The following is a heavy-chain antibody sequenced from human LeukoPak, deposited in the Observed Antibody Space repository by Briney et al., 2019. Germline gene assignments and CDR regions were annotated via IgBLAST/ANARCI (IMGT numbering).Heavy chain of an antibody. CDR2: IYYSGST. CDR3: ARLLPNYYDSSGYDY. Sequence: PSETLSLTCTVSGGSISSYYWSWIRQQPGKGLEWIGYIYYSGSTNYNPSLKSRVTISVDTSKNQFSLKLSSVTAADTAVYYCARLLPNYYDSSGYDYWGQGTLVTVSS. CDR1: GGSISSYY. J-gene: IGHJ4*02. D-gene: IGHD3-22*01. V-gene: IGHV4-59*08.